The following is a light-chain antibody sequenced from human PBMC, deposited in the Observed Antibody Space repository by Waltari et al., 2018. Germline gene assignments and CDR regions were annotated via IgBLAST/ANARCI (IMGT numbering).Light chain of an antibody. CDR1: SSDVGGYNC. J-gene: IGLJ2*01. CDR3: SSKTSSSTVV. CDR2: DVS. Sequence: QSALTQPASVSGSPGQSITISCTGTSSDVGGYNCVSWYQHHPGKAPNLLVFDVSNRPSGASNRFSGSKSGHTASLTIAGLQAGDEADYYCSSKTSSSTVVFGGGTKLTVL. V-gene: IGLV2-14*03.